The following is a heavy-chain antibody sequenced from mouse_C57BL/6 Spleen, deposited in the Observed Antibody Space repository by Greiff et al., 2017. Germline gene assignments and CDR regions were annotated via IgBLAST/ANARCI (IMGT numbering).Heavy chain of an antibody. D-gene: IGHD4-1*01. Sequence: QVQLQQPGAELVKPGASVKLSCKASGYTFTSYWMQWVKQRPGQGLEWIGEIDPADRYTNYNEQFKGKATMTVDTSSSTAYMQLSSLTSEDSAVYACERKGLEQDAMDYWGQGTSVTVSS. CDR3: ERKGLEQDAMDY. V-gene: IGHV1-50*01. CDR2: IDPADRYT. CDR1: GYTFTSYW. J-gene: IGHJ4*01.